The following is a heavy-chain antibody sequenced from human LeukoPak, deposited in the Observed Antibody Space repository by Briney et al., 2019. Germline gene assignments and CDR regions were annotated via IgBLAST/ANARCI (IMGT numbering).Heavy chain of an antibody. CDR1: GDSITSFY. D-gene: IGHD1-7*01. CDR3: AKTARTFPS. J-gene: IGHJ5*02. Sequence: SETLSLTCSVSGDSITSFYWSWIRQAPGKGLECIGFIYINGDTSYNPPLKGRATLSLDTSRNQFSLRLTSVTAADTAVYYCAKTARTFPSWGPGILVTVSS. V-gene: IGHV4-4*09. CDR2: IYINGDT.